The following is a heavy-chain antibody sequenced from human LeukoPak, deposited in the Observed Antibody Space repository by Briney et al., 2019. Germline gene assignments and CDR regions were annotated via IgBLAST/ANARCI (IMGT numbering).Heavy chain of an antibody. Sequence: SVKVSCKASGGSFSDYPINWVCQAPGQGLEWLGGIIPKYSASNYAQAFQGRVTITADESTNTVYMEVSGLRPDDTAVYYCVRPDRIFGVPAAFDAWGQGTLVAVSS. D-gene: IGHD3-3*02. V-gene: IGHV1-69*13. CDR2: IIPKYSAS. J-gene: IGHJ3*01. CDR3: VRPDRIFGVPAAFDA. CDR1: GGSFSDYP.